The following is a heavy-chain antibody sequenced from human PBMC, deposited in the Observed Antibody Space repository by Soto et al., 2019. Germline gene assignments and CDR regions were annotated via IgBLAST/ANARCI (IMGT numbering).Heavy chain of an antibody. V-gene: IGHV3-30*18. CDR3: AKNHLPQSYYDLPWFDP. CDR2: ISSDGSDK. D-gene: IGHD3-3*01. Sequence: GGSLRLSCAASGFIFSDYGMHWVRQAPGKGLEWMAIISSDGSDKYYADSVKGRFTISRDNSKNTLYLQMNSLRAEDTAVYYCAKNHLPQSYYDLPWFDPWGQGTLVTVSS. CDR1: GFIFSDYG. J-gene: IGHJ5*02.